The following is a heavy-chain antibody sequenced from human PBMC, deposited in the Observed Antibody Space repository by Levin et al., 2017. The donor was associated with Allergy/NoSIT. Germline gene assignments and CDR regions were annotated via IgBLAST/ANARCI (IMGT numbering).Heavy chain of an antibody. CDR2: VWYDESNK. D-gene: IGHD3-16*01. Sequence: PGGSLRLSCAASGFTFNNYGMNWVRQAPGKGLEWVAVVWYDESNKYYADSVKGRFTISRDNSKNMLYLQMNSLRTEDTAVYYCARESGRLMIITPGAFDVWGQGTLVTVSS. CDR1: GFTFNNYG. V-gene: IGHV3-33*01. CDR3: ARESGRLMIITPGAFDV. J-gene: IGHJ3*01.